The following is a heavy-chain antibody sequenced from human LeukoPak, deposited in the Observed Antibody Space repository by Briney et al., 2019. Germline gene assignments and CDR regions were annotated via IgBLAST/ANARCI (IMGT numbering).Heavy chain of an antibody. V-gene: IGHV4-4*07. J-gene: IGHJ4*02. D-gene: IGHD1-26*01. CDR1: GGSISSCS. CDR2: IYTSGST. CDR3: ARDRGAATFDY. Sequence: PSETLSLTCTVSGGSISSCSWSWIRQPAGKGLEWIGRIYTSGSTNYNPSLKSRVTMSLDTSKNQFSLNLTSVTAADTAVYYCARDRGAATFDYWGQGTLVTVSS.